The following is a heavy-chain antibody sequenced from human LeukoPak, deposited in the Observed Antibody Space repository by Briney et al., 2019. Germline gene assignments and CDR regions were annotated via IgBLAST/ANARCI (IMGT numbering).Heavy chain of an antibody. CDR2: ISGSGGST. Sequence: GGSLRLSCAASGFTFSSYAMSWVRQAPGKGLEWVSAISGSGGSTYYADSVKGRFTISRDNSKNTLYLQMNSLRAEDTAVYYCAKEYQVDYGDYNWFDPWGQGTLVTVTS. V-gene: IGHV3-23*01. CDR3: AKEYQVDYGDYNWFDP. J-gene: IGHJ5*02. D-gene: IGHD4-17*01. CDR1: GFTFSSYA.